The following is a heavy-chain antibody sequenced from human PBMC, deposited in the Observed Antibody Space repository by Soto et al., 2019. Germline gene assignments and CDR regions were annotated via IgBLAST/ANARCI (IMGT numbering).Heavy chain of an antibody. V-gene: IGHV4-34*01. D-gene: IGHD6-13*01. J-gene: IGHJ4*02. CDR3: ARGRKAYSSSWYVD. Sequence: QVQLQQWGAGLLKPSETLSLNCAVYGGSFSGYCWSWIRQPPGKGLEWIGEINDSGGTNYNPSHKSRVSISVDASKNQISLNLSSVTAADTAVYHCARGRKAYSSSWYVDWGQGTLVTVSS. CDR1: GGSFSGYC. CDR2: INDSGGT.